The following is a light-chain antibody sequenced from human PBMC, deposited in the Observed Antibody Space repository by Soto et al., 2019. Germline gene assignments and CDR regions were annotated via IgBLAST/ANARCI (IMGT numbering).Light chain of an antibody. J-gene: IGKJ3*01. CDR1: QSISRY. CDR2: GAS. V-gene: IGKV1-39*01. Sequence: DIQMTQSPSSLSASVGDRVSITCRASQSISRYLNWYQQKPGKAPKLLIHGASSLQRGVPSRFSGGGSGTDFTLSIRSLQPDDLATYYWQHTYDTPFTFGPGTKVDIK. CDR3: QHTYDTPFT.